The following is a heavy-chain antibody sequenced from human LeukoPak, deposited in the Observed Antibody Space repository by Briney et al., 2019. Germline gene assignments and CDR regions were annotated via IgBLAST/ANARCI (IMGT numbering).Heavy chain of an antibody. CDR2: IYPGDSNT. Sequence: GESLKISCKGSGYSFISYWIGWVRQMPGKGLEWMGIIYPGDSNTRYSPSFQGQVTISADKSISTAFLQWSSLKASDTAMYYCARLGAAAGIDSWGQGTLVTVSS. CDR1: GYSFISYW. V-gene: IGHV5-51*01. J-gene: IGHJ4*02. D-gene: IGHD6-13*01. CDR3: ARLGAAAGIDS.